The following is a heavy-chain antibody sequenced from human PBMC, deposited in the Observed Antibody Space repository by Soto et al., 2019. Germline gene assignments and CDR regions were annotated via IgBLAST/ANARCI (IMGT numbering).Heavy chain of an antibody. V-gene: IGHV4-34*01. D-gene: IGHD3-3*01. Sequence: PSETLSLTCAVYGGSFSGYYWSWIRQPPGKGLEWIGEINHSGSTNYNPSLKSRVTISVDTSKNQFSLKLSSVTAADTAVYYCARVGGFWSGRFDPWGQGTLVTSPQ. CDR3: ARVGGFWSGRFDP. J-gene: IGHJ5*02. CDR1: GGSFSGYY. CDR2: INHSGST.